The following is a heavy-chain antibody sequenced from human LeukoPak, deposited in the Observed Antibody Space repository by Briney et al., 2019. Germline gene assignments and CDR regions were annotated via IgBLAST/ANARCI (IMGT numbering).Heavy chain of an antibody. D-gene: IGHD6-25*01. Sequence: GGSLRLSCAASGFTFSNYWMTWVRQAPGKGLEWVANIKQGASEKYYVDSVKGRFTISRDDAKNSLYLQMNGLRAEDTAVYYCARERREAAGFDPWGQGTLVTVSS. J-gene: IGHJ5*02. V-gene: IGHV3-7*04. CDR3: ARERREAAGFDP. CDR1: GFTFSNYW. CDR2: IKQGASEK.